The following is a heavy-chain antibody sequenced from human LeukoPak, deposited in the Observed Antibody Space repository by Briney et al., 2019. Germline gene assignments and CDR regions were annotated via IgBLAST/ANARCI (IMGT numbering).Heavy chain of an antibody. CDR1: GGSISNSNYY. D-gene: IGHD6-19*01. CDR3: ARHQYSSGCSDY. J-gene: IGHJ4*02. Sequence: SETLSLTCTVSGGSISNSNYYWGWIRQSPKKGLEWIGSISYSGSAYSNPSLKSRVTMSVDTSKNHFSLNLTSVTAADTAVYFCARHQYSSGCSDYWGQGTLVTVSS. CDR2: ISYSGSA. V-gene: IGHV4-39*01.